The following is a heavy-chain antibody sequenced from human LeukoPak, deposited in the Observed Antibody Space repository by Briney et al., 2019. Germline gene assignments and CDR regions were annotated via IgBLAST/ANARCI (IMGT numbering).Heavy chain of an antibody. V-gene: IGHV3-23*01. Sequence: GGSLRLSCAASGFTFSSYAMSWVRRAPGKGLEWVSAISGSGGSTYYADSVKGRFTISRDNSKNTLYLQMNSLRAEDTAVYYCAAPDYDILTGYSVDFDYWGQGTLVTVSS. CDR1: GFTFSSYA. D-gene: IGHD3-9*01. CDR2: ISGSGGST. CDR3: AAPDYDILTGYSVDFDY. J-gene: IGHJ4*02.